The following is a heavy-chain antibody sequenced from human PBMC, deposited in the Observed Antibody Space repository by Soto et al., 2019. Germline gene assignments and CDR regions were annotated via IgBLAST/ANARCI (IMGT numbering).Heavy chain of an antibody. V-gene: IGHV4-30-2*01. CDR2: IHHAGGN. CDR3: AGGAEGNYYGGPYYFDD. D-gene: IGHD1-26*01. J-gene: IGHJ4*02. CDR1: GGSLTSGANS. Sequence: QLQLLESGPRLVKPSETLSLTCSVSGGSLTSGANSWNWIRQPPGEALQWIGYIHHAGGNYYNPSLEGRGSISMDRAAKQVSLRLSSVTAADMAIYYCAGGAEGNYYGGPYYFDDWGPGTLVAVSS.